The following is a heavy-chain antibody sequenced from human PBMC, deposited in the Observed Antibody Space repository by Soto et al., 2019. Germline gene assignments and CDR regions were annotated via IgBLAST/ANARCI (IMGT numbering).Heavy chain of an antibody. J-gene: IGHJ3*02. CDR2: ISYDGSNK. D-gene: IGHD1-26*01. CDR1: GLTFSSYG. Sequence: GSMRLSCAASGLTFSSYGMHWVRQAPCKGLEWVAVISYDGSNKYYADSVKGRFTISRDNSKNTLYLQMNSLRAEDTAVSYCAKANSGSYLGAFDIWGQGTMVTVS. CDR3: AKANSGSYLGAFDI. V-gene: IGHV3-30*18.